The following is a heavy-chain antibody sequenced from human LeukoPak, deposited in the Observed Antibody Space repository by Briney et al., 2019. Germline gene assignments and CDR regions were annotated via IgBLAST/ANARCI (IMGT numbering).Heavy chain of an antibody. CDR3: ARDEYSSSGDDY. V-gene: IGHV1-2*02. Sequence: ASVKVSCKTSGYTFTGYYMHWVRQAPGQGLEWMGWINPNSGGTNYAQKFQGRVTMTRDTSISTAYMELSRLRSDDTAVYYCARDEYSSSGDDYWGQGTLVTVSS. J-gene: IGHJ4*02. D-gene: IGHD6-13*01. CDR2: INPNSGGT. CDR1: GYTFTGYY.